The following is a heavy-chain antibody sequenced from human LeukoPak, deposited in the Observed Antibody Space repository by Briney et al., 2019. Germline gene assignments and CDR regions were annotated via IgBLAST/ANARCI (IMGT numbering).Heavy chain of an antibody. V-gene: IGHV4-34*01. CDR2: INHSGST. D-gene: IGHD2-15*01. Sequence: KPSETLSLTCAVYGGSFSGYYWSWIRQPPGKGLEWIGEINHSGSTNYNPSLKSRVTISVDTSKNQFSLKLCSVTAADTAVYYCARGSVVVAATGVIGYFDYWGQGTLVTVSS. CDR1: GGSFSGYY. CDR3: ARGSVVVAATGVIGYFDY. J-gene: IGHJ4*02.